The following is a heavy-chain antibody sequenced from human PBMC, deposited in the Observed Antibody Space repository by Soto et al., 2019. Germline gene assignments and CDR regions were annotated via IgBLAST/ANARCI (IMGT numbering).Heavy chain of an antibody. Sequence: EVQLLESGGGLVQPGGSLRLSCAASGFTFSSYAMSWVRQAPGKGLEWVSAISGSGGSTYYADSVKGRFTISRDNSKNTRYLEMNSLRAEDTAVYYCAKGTGYCSGGSCPLDYWGQGTLVTGSS. CDR2: ISGSGGST. J-gene: IGHJ4*02. D-gene: IGHD2-15*01. CDR1: GFTFSSYA. CDR3: AKGTGYCSGGSCPLDY. V-gene: IGHV3-23*01.